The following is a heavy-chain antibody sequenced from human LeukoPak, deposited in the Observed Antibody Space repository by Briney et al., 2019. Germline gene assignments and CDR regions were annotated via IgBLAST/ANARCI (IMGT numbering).Heavy chain of an antibody. CDR1: GGSVSSGTYY. CDR3: ARGGRWLRNWFDP. J-gene: IGHJ5*02. D-gene: IGHD5-12*01. V-gene: IGHV4-61*01. Sequence: PSETLSLTCTVSGGSVSSGTYYWSWIRQPPGKGLEWIGYIYYSGSTNYNPSLKSRVTISVDTSKNQFSLKLSSVTAADTAVYYCARGGRWLRNWFDPWGQGTLVTVSS. CDR2: IYYSGST.